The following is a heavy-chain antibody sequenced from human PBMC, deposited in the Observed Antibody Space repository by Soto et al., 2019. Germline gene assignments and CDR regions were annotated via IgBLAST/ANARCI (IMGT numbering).Heavy chain of an antibody. CDR1: GFTFSKAY. D-gene: IGHD3-22*01. J-gene: IGHJ5*02. CDR3: ARSRGLVSRPLDL. CDR2: ITWNSGDI. Sequence: EVQLVESGGGLVKPGGSLRLSCVGSGFTFSKAYMTWVRQAPGKGLEWVSGITWNSGDIRYTGSVKGRFSISRDNAENSLYLHMNSLRPEDTAFYYCARSRGLVSRPLDLWGQGTLVTVSS. V-gene: IGHV3-9*01.